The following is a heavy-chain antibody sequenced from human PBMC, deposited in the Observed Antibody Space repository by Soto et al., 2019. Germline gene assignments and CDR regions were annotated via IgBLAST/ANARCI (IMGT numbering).Heavy chain of an antibody. CDR2: ITPSGGST. CDR3: ARDQYKGDFWSGYYSSAYYYGMDV. Sequence: GASVKVSCKASGSPLSSHYMHWVRQAPGQGLEWMGIITPSGGSTSYAQKFQDRVTMTRDTTTSTVYMELSSLRSEDTAGYYCARDQYKGDFWSGYYSSAYYYGMDVWGQGTTVTVSS. J-gene: IGHJ6*02. V-gene: IGHV1-46*01. D-gene: IGHD3-3*01. CDR1: GSPLSSHY.